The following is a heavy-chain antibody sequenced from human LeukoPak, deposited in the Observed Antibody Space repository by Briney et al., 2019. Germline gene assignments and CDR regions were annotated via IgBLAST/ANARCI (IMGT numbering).Heavy chain of an antibody. CDR3: ARDRAVADY. D-gene: IGHD6-19*01. Sequence: GGSLRLSCAASGFTFDDYGMSWVRQAPGKGLEWVSSISSSSSYIYYADSVKGRFTISRDNAKNSLYLQMNSLRAEDTAVYYCARDRAVADYWGQGTLVTVSS. CDR2: ISSSSSYI. V-gene: IGHV3-21*01. CDR1: GFTFDDYG. J-gene: IGHJ4*02.